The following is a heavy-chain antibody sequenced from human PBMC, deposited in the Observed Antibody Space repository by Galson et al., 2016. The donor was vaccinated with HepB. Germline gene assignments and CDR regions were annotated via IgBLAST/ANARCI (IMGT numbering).Heavy chain of an antibody. CDR3: ARDLGGIDP. CDR1: GASISRGGYF. Sequence: TLSLTCTVPGASISRGGYFWNWIRHHPVKGLEWLGYIDSSGSAFYNPSLKSRITISIDTSKNLFSLKVNSVTAADTAVYYCARDLGGIDPWGQGTLVTVSS. V-gene: IGHV4-31*03. CDR2: IDSSGSA. D-gene: IGHD3-16*01. J-gene: IGHJ5*02.